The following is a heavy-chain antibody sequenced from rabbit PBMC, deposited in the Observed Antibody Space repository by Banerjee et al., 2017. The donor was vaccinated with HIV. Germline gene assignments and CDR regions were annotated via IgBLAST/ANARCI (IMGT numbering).Heavy chain of an antibody. CDR2: IDPVFGST. CDR3: ARRYYTYGYAGYFNL. V-gene: IGHV1S7*01. J-gene: IGHJ4*01. D-gene: IGHD6-1*01. Sequence: QLKESGGGLVQPGGSLKLSCKASGFDFSSYAMSWVRQAPGKGLEWIGYIDPVFGSTYYASWVNGRFTISSDNAQNTVYLQLSSLTAADTATYFCARRYYTYGYAGYFNLWGPGTLSPS. CDR1: GFDFSSYA.